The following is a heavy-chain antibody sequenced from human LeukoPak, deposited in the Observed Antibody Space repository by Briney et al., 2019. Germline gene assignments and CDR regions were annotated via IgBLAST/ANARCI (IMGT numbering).Heavy chain of an antibody. V-gene: IGHV4-59*01. CDR3: AREGDIVVVPAAMDAFDI. CDR1: GGSISSYY. CDR2: IYYSGST. D-gene: IGHD2-2*01. Sequence: SETLSLTCTVSGGSISSYYWSWIRQPPGKGLEWIGYIYYSGSTNYNPSLKSRVTISVDTSKNQFSLKLSSVTAADTAVYYCAREGDIVVVPAAMDAFDIWGQGTMVTVSS. J-gene: IGHJ3*02.